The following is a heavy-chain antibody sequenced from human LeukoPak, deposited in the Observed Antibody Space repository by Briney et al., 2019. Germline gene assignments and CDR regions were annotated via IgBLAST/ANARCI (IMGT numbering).Heavy chain of an antibody. CDR1: GFTFSSYR. V-gene: IGHV3-21*01. Sequence: GGSLRLSCAASGFTFSSYRMNWVRQAPGKGLEWVSSISSSSSYIYYADSVKGRFTISRDNAKNSLYLQMNSLRAEDTAVYYCARAGSGWPLDYWGQGTLVTVSS. CDR2: ISSSSSYI. CDR3: ARAGSGWPLDY. D-gene: IGHD6-19*01. J-gene: IGHJ4*02.